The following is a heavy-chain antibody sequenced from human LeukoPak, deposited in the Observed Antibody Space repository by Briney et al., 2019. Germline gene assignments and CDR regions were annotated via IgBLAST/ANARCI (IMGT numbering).Heavy chain of an antibody. V-gene: IGHV3-23*01. CDR3: AKIGCSSTSCYTNEGYFDY. CDR2: ISGSGGST. CDR1: GFTFSSYA. Sequence: GGSLRLSCAASGFTFSSYAMSWVRQAPGKGLEWVSAISGSGGSTYYADSVKGRFTISRDNSKNTLYLQMNSLRAEDTVVYYCAKIGCSSTSCYTNEGYFDYWGQGTLVTVSS. J-gene: IGHJ4*02. D-gene: IGHD2-2*01.